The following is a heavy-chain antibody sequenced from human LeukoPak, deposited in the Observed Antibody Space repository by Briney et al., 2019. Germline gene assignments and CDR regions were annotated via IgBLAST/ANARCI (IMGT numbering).Heavy chain of an antibody. CDR2: IIPIFGTA. V-gene: IGHV1-69*05. Sequence: SVKVSCKASGGTFSSYAISWVRQAPGQGREWMGRIIPIFGTANYAQKFQGRVTITTDESTSTAYMELSSLRSEDTAVYYCARVGDSSGYYYYWGQGTLVTVSS. D-gene: IGHD3-22*01. J-gene: IGHJ4*02. CDR3: ARVGDSSGYYYY. CDR1: GGTFSSYA.